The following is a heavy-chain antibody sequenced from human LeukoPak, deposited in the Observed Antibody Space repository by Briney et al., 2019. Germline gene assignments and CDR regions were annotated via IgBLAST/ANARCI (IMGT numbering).Heavy chain of an antibody. CDR3: ARVQGYDDDSFVGFSSPDDAFAI. D-gene: IGHD3-3*01. CDR1: GYTFTAYY. CDR2: INPNSGDT. Sequence: ASVKVSCKASGYTFTAYYVHWVRQAPGQGLEWLGWINPNSGDTNYAQRFQGRVTMARDASISTVYMGLTRLISDDTAAYYCARVQGYDDDSFVGFSSPDDAFAIWGQGTLVTVSS. J-gene: IGHJ3*02. V-gene: IGHV1-2*02.